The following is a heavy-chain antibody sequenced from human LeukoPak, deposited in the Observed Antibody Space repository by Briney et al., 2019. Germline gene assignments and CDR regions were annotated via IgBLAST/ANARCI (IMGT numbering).Heavy chain of an antibody. CDR3: ARDQHGPLDY. J-gene: IGHJ4*02. CDR1: GFTFNNYG. V-gene: IGHV3-30*03. D-gene: IGHD2-8*01. Sequence: GGSLRLSCAGSGFTFNNYGIHWVRQAPGKGLEWVAVISFDGSDKYYADSVKGRFTISRDHSKNTLYLQMNSLRAEDTAVYYCARDQHGPLDYWGQGTLVTVSS. CDR2: ISFDGSDK.